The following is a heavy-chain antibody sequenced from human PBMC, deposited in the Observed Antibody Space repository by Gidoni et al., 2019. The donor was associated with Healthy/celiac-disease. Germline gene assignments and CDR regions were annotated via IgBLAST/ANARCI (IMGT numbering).Heavy chain of an antibody. CDR1: GFTFSSYG. CDR3: AKEWLPNQALQFDY. D-gene: IGHD5-12*01. J-gene: IGHJ4*02. CDR2: ISYDGSNK. V-gene: IGHV3-30*18. Sequence: QVQLVESGGGVVQPGRSLRLSCAASGFTFSSYGMHWVRQAPGKGLEWVAVISYDGSNKYYADSVKGRFTISRDNSKNTLYLQMNSLRAEDTAVYYCAKEWLPNQALQFDYWGQGTLVTVSS.